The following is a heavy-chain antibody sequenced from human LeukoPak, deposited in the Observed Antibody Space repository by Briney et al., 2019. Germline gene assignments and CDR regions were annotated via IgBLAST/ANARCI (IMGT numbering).Heavy chain of an antibody. J-gene: IGHJ4*02. CDR3: ARHMGLGYSYGYPYFDY. Sequence: SETLSLTCTVSGGSISSYYWSWIRQPPGKGLEWIGYIYYSGSTNYNPSLKSRVTISVDTPKNQFSLKLSSVTAADTAVYYCARHMGLGYSYGYPYFDYWGQGTLVTVSS. CDR2: IYYSGST. CDR1: GGSISSYY. V-gene: IGHV4-59*08. D-gene: IGHD5-18*01.